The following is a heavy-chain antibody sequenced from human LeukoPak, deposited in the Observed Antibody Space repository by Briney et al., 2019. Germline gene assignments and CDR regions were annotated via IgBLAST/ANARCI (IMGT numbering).Heavy chain of an antibody. D-gene: IGHD1-1*01. CDR1: AGSFSGYY. CDR3: ARHTRDNAFDI. Sequence: SETLSLTCAVDAGSFSGYYGSWIRQPSGKGLEWIGEINHSGSTNYNPSLKSRVTISVDTSKNQFSLKLSSVTAADTAVYYCARHTRDNAFDIWGQGTMVTVSS. J-gene: IGHJ3*02. V-gene: IGHV4-34*01. CDR2: INHSGST.